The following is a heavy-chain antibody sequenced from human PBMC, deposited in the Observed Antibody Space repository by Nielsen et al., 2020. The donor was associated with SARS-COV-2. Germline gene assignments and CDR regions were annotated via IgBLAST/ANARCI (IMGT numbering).Heavy chain of an antibody. Sequence: VRQAPGKGLEWVGRIKSKTDGGTTDYAAPVKGRFTISRDDSKNTLYLQMNSLRAEDTAVYYCAKAGSGYCSSTSCLYLNWFDPWGQGTLVTVSS. D-gene: IGHD2-2*01. V-gene: IGHV3-15*01. CDR2: IKSKTDGGTT. J-gene: IGHJ5*02. CDR3: AKAGSGYCSSTSCLYLNWFDP.